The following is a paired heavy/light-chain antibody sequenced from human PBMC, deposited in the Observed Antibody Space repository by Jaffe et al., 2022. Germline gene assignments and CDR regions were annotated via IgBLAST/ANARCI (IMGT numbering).Light chain of an antibody. CDR1: IGQNIYA. V-gene: IGLV4-69*01. CDR3: QTWGTRYSIV. CDR2: VNSDGTL. Sequence: QLVLTQSPSASASLGASVKLTCTLSIGQNIYAIAWHQQQPEKGPRYLMKVNSDGTLSKGDGIPDRFSGSSSGAERYLTISSLQSEDEAVYYCQTWGTRYSIVFGGGTKLTVL. J-gene: IGLJ2*01.
Heavy chain of an antibody. J-gene: IGHJ6*03. CDR2: IYHSGTS. V-gene: IGHV4-38-2*01. CDR1: GYSISSGYY. Sequence: QVQLRESGPGLVKPSETLSLTCAVSGYSISSGYYWGWIRQPPGQGLEWIATIYHSGTSYYSPSLESRVSISVDTSKNQFSLKMTSVTAADTALYYCARLMNDYYYIDVWGKGTTVIVSS. CDR3: ARLMNDYYYIDV. D-gene: IGHD1-1*01.